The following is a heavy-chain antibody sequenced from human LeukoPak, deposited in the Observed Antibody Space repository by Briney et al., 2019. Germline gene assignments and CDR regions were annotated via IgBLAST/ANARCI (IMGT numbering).Heavy chain of an antibody. CDR3: ARGRYGDYGLDY. J-gene: IGHJ4*02. CDR2: IHYSGST. Sequence: PTETLSLTCTVSGGSISDSYWSWIRQPPGKGLEWIGYIHYSGSTNYNPSLKSRGTISVDTSKSQLSLKLSSVTAADTAVYYCARGRYGDYGLDYWGQGTLVTVSS. CDR1: GGSISDSY. D-gene: IGHD4-17*01. V-gene: IGHV4-59*12.